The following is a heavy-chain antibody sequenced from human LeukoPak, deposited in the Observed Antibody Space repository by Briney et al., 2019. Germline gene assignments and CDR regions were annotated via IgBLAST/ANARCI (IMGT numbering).Heavy chain of an antibody. CDR3: ARDTGFPGR. V-gene: IGHV3-48*03. CDR2: ISSSGSTI. Sequence: GGSLRLSCAASGSTFSSYEMNWIRQAPGKGLEWVSYISSSGSTIYYADSVKARFTISRDNAKNSLYLQMNSLRAEDVAVDYCARDTGFPGRWGQGTLVTVPS. J-gene: IGHJ4*02. CDR1: GSTFSSYE. D-gene: IGHD2-8*02.